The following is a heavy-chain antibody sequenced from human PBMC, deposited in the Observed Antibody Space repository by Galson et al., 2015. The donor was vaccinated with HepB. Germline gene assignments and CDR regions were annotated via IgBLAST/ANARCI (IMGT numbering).Heavy chain of an antibody. D-gene: IGHD6-13*01. CDR1: GFTSSSYG. J-gene: IGHJ6*02. V-gene: IGHV3-30*02. Sequence: SLRLSCAASGFTSSSYGMHWVRQAPGKGLEWVAFIRYDGSNKYYADSVKGRFTISRDNSKNTLYLQMNSLRAEDTAVYYCAKGAAGLRGYYYYGMDVWGQGTTVTVSS. CDR3: AKGAAGLRGYYYYGMDV. CDR2: IRYDGSNK.